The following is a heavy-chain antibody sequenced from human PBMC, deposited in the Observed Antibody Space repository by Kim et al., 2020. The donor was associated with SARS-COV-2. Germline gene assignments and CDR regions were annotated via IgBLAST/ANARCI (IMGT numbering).Heavy chain of an antibody. CDR2: IYYSGST. V-gene: IGHV4-39*07. Sequence: SETLSLTCTVSGGSISSSSYYWGWIRQPPGKGLEWIGSIYYSGSTYYNPSLKSRVTISVDTSKNQFSLKLSSVTAADTAVYYCARGLRYFDWTHIDYWGQGTLVTVSS. J-gene: IGHJ4*02. CDR1: GGSISSSSYY. CDR3: ARGLRYFDWTHIDY. D-gene: IGHD3-9*01.